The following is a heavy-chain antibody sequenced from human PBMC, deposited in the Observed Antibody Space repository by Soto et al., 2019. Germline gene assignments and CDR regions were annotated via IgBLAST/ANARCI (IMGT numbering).Heavy chain of an antibody. Sequence: EVQLVESGGGLVQPGGSLRLSCAASGFTFGNYWMHWVRQAPGKGLVWVARINSDGSSTSYADSVKGRFTISRDNAKKTLYLQMNSLRAEDTAMYYCTKVISTVGGDFDSWGQGTLVTVSS. V-gene: IGHV3-74*01. CDR1: GFTFGNYW. CDR2: INSDGSST. J-gene: IGHJ4*02. CDR3: TKVISTVGGDFDS. D-gene: IGHD3-16*01.